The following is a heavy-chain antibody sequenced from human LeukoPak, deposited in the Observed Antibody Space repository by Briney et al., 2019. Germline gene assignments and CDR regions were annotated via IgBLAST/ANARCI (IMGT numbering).Heavy chain of an antibody. D-gene: IGHD3-16*01. Sequence: PSETLSLTCTVSGGSISSYYWSWIRQPPGKGLEGIGYIYYSGSTNYNPSLKSRVTISVDTSKSQFSLKLSSVTAADTAVYYCASRSPVGSLNWYFDLWGRGTLVTVSS. J-gene: IGHJ2*01. CDR2: IYYSGST. CDR1: GGSISSYY. CDR3: ASRSPVGSLNWYFDL. V-gene: IGHV4-59*08.